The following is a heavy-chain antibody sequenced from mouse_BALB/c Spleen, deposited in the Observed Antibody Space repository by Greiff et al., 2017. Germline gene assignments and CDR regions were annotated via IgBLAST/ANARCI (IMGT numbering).Heavy chain of an antibody. CDR2: INPSNGRT. D-gene: IGHD2-3*01. J-gene: IGHJ3*01. Sequence: QVQLQQPGAELVKPGASVKLSCKASGYTFTSYWMHWVKQRPGQGLEWIGEINPSNGRTNYNEKFKSKATLTVDKSSSTAYMQLSSLTSEDSAVYYCASRWLRAYWGQGTLVTVSA. CDR3: ASRWLRAY. CDR1: GYTFTSYW. V-gene: IGHV1S81*02.